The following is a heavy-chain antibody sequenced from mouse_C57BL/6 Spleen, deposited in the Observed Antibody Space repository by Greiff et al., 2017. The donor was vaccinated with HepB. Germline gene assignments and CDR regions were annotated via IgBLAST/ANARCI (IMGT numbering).Heavy chain of an antibody. V-gene: IGHV5-4*01. Sequence: DVHLVESGGGLVKPGGSLKLSCAASGFTFSSYAMSWVRQTPEKRLEWVATISDGGSYTYYPDNVKGRFTISRDNAKNNLYLQMSHLKSEDTAMYYCARDHPYYSKNYAMDYWGQGTSVTVSS. CDR3: ARDHPYYSKNYAMDY. D-gene: IGHD2-5*01. J-gene: IGHJ4*01. CDR2: ISDGGSYT. CDR1: GFTFSSYA.